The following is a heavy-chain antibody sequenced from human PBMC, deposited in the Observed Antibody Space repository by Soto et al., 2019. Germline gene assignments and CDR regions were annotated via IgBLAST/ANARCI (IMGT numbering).Heavy chain of an antibody. J-gene: IGHJ6*02. CDR3: AKSRYCSGGSCYSYYYYYGMDV. V-gene: IGHV3-30*18. CDR1: GFTFSSYG. CDR2: ISYDGSNK. D-gene: IGHD2-15*01. Sequence: GGSLRLSCAASGFTFSSYGMHWVRQAPGKGLEWVAVISYDGSNKYYADSVKGRFTISRDNSKNTLYLQMNSLRAEDTAVYYCAKSRYCSGGSCYSYYYYYGMDVWGQGTTGTVS.